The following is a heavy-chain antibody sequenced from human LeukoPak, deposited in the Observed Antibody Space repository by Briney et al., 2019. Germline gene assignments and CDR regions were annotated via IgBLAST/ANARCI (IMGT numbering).Heavy chain of an antibody. V-gene: IGHV4-34*01. Sequence: SETLSLTCAVYGGSFSGYYWGWIRQPPGKGLEWIGEINHSGSTNYNPSLKSRVTISVDTSKNQFSLKMSSVTAADTAVYYCARTRLWPTGTFDYWGQGTLVTVSS. CDR1: GGSFSGYY. CDR2: INHSGST. CDR3: ARTRLWPTGTFDY. D-gene: IGHD5-18*01. J-gene: IGHJ4*02.